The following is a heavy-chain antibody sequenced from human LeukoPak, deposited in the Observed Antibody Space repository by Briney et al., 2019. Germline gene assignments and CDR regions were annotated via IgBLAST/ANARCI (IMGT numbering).Heavy chain of an antibody. V-gene: IGHV3-7*01. CDR3: ARVPPRGGYYYYYYYMDV. Sequence: GGSLRLSCAASGFTFSSYWMSWVRQAPGKGLERVANIKQDGSEKYYVDSVKGRFTISRDNAKNSLYPQMNSLRAEDTAVYYCARVPPRGGYYYYYYYMDVWGKGTTVTVSS. J-gene: IGHJ6*03. D-gene: IGHD4-23*01. CDR1: GFTFSSYW. CDR2: IKQDGSEK.